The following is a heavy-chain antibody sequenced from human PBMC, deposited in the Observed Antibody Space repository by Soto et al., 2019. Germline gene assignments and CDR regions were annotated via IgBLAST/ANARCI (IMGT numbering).Heavy chain of an antibody. V-gene: IGHV1-18*04. CDR2: ISAYNGNT. Sequence: QVQLVQSGAEVKKPGASVKVSCKASGYTFTSYGISWVRQAPGQGLEWMGWISAYNGNTNYAQKLQGRVTMTTDTSTSTAYMELRGLRSDDTAVYYCARGRDPVIAAAGKRHDYWGQGTLVTVSS. J-gene: IGHJ4*02. D-gene: IGHD6-13*01. CDR1: GYTFTSYG. CDR3: ARGRDPVIAAAGKRHDY.